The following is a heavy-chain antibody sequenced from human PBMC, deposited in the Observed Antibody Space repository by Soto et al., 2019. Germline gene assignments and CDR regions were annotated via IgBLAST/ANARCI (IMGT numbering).Heavy chain of an antibody. V-gene: IGHV1-69*13. CDR2: IMPVLGTT. Sequence: GASVKVSCKASGGTFRNYGIGWVRQAPGQGLEWMGGIMPVLGTTNYAQKFQGRVTITADESTSTAYIEVSSLRSEDTAMFYCGRYCSGGSCHTLDYYGMDVWDQGTTVTVSS. CDR1: GGTFRNYG. J-gene: IGHJ6*02. D-gene: IGHD2-15*01. CDR3: GRYCSGGSCHTLDYYGMDV.